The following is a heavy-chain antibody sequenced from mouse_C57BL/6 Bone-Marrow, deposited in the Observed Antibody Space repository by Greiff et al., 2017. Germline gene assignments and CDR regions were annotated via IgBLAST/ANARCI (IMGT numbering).Heavy chain of an antibody. CDR1: DSEVFPIAY. V-gene: IGHV15-2*01. J-gene: IGHJ1*03. D-gene: IGHD1-1*01. CDR2: ILPSIGRT. CDR3: ARRYYGSSYDWYFDV. Sequence: QVQLKESGSELRSPGSSVKLSCKDFDSEVFPIAYMSWVRQKPGHGFEWIGGILPSIGRTIYGEKFEDKATLDADTLSNTAYLELNSLTSEDSAIYYCARRYYGSSYDWYFDVWGTGTTVTVSS.